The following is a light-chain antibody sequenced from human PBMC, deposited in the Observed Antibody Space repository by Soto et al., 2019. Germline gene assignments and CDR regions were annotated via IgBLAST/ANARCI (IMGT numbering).Light chain of an antibody. J-gene: IGLJ1*01. V-gene: IGLV1-44*01. CDR1: SSNIGGNA. CDR2: SNN. CDR3: AAWDDSLSGYV. Sequence: QSVLTQPPSASGTPGQRVTISCSGSSSNIGGNAVNWYQQLPGTTPKLLICSNNQRPSGVPDRFSGSKSGTSASLAISGLQSEDEADYYCAAWDDSLSGYVFGTGTKVTVL.